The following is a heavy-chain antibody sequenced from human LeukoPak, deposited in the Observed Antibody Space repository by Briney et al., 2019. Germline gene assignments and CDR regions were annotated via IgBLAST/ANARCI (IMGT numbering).Heavy chain of an antibody. Sequence: SETLSLTCTVSGGSISSYYWSWIRQPPGKGLEWIGYIYYSGSTNYNPSLKSRVTISVDTFKNQFSLKLSSVTAADTAVYYCARGDSVAGGGPDYWGQGTLVTVSS. CDR1: GGSISSYY. CDR3: ARGDSVAGGGPDY. CDR2: IYYSGST. J-gene: IGHJ4*02. V-gene: IGHV4-59*01. D-gene: IGHD6-19*01.